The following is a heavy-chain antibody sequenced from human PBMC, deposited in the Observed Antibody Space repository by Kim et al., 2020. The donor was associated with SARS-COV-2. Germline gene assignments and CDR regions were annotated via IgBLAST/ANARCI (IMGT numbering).Heavy chain of an antibody. D-gene: IGHD5-12*01. CDR1: GGSISSSNW. CDR3: ASFTERGYSGRKVY. J-gene: IGHJ4*02. V-gene: IGHV4-4*02. Sequence: SETLSLTCAVSGGSISSSNWWSWVRQPPGKGLEWIGEIYHSGSTNYNPSLKSRVTISVDNSKNQFSLKLSSVTAADTAVYYCASFTERGYSGRKVYWGQGTLVTVSS. CDR2: IYHSGST.